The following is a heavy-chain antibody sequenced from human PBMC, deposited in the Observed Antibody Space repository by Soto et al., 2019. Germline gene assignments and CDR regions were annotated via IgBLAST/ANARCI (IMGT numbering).Heavy chain of an antibody. CDR3: ARIVAGVAATRMYYFDY. V-gene: IGHV4-31*03. CDR2: IYYSGST. Sequence: PSETLSLTCTLSGGSISSGGYYWSWIRQHPGKGLEWIGYIYYSGSTYYNPSLKSRVTISVDTSKNQFSLKLSSVTAADTAVYYCARIVAGVAATRMYYFDYWGQGTLGTV. J-gene: IGHJ4*02. CDR1: GGSISSGGYY. D-gene: IGHD2-15*01.